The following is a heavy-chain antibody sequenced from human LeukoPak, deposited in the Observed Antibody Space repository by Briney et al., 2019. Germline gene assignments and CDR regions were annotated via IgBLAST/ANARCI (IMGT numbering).Heavy chain of an antibody. Sequence: GGSLRLSCAASGFTVSSNYMSWVRQAPGKGLEWVSVIYSGGSTYYADSVKGRFTISRDNSKNTLYLQMNSLRAEDTAVYYCAKVLFYDSSGDLDYWGQGTLVTVSS. CDR3: AKVLFYDSSGDLDY. CDR2: IYSGGST. J-gene: IGHJ4*02. V-gene: IGHV3-66*01. CDR1: GFTVSSNY. D-gene: IGHD3-22*01.